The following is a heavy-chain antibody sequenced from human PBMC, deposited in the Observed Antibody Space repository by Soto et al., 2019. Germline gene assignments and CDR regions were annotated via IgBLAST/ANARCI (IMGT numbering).Heavy chain of an antibody. J-gene: IGHJ4*02. CDR3: VRDSHGDY. V-gene: IGHV3-74*01. Sequence: EVQLVESGGGLVQPGGSLRLSCAGSGFTFSNYWMNWVRQTPGKGLELVSRIDHDGHTEYAESVRGRFTISRDNAENTLYLQMNSLRPEYTAVYYGVRDSHGDYWGQGILVTVSS. CDR2: IDHDGHT. CDR1: GFTFSNYW.